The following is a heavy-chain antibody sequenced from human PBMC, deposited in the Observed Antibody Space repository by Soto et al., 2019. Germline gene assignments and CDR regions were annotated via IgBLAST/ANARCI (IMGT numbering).Heavy chain of an antibody. J-gene: IGHJ3*02. Sequence: GASVKVSCKXSGGTFSSYAISWVRQAPGQGLEWMGGIIPIFGTANYAQKFQGRVTITADESTSTAYMELSSLRSEDTAVYYCAGKYGYGDYVWSFGAFDIWGQGTMVTVSS. D-gene: IGHD4-17*01. V-gene: IGHV1-69*13. CDR2: IIPIFGTA. CDR1: GGTFSSYA. CDR3: AGKYGYGDYVWSFGAFDI.